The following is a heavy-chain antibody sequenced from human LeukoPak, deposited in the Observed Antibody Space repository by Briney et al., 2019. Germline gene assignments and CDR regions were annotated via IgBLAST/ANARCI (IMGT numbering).Heavy chain of an antibody. J-gene: IGHJ6*02. CDR2: ISYDGSNK. Sequence: GGSLRLSCAAPGYTFSSYAMHWVRQAPGKGLEWVAVISYDGSNKYYADSVKGRFTISRDNAKNSLYLQMHSLRAGDTAVYYCARGGLFVYGMDVWGQGTTVTVS. D-gene: IGHD2-21*01. CDR3: ARGGLFVYGMDV. V-gene: IGHV3-30*14. CDR1: GYTFSSYA.